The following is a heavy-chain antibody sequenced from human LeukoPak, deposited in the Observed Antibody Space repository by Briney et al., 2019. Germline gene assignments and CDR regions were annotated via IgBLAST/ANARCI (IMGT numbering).Heavy chain of an antibody. Sequence: PGGSLRLSCAASGFTFDDYTMHWVRQAPGKGLEWVSLISWDGGSTYYADSVKGRFTISRDNSKNSLYLQMNSLRTEDTALYYCAKDIGRIQLCTFDYWGQGTLVTVSS. CDR1: GFTFDDYT. D-gene: IGHD5-18*01. CDR2: ISWDGGST. J-gene: IGHJ4*02. CDR3: AKDIGRIQLCTFDY. V-gene: IGHV3-43*01.